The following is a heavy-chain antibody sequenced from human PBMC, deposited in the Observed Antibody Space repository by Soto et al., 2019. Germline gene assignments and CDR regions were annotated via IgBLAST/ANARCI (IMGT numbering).Heavy chain of an antibody. CDR2: LNNDGSDI. CDR3: ARGYVGQDF. Sequence: PRVSLGLSFAASGFTFNSHWMHWVRQPPGKGLVWVSRLNNDGSDITYADSVKGRFTSSRDNAKNTMYLQMNSLRAEDSGVYYCARGYVGQDFWGPGTLVTVSS. CDR1: GFTFNSHW. D-gene: IGHD3-16*01. V-gene: IGHV3-74*03. J-gene: IGHJ4*01.